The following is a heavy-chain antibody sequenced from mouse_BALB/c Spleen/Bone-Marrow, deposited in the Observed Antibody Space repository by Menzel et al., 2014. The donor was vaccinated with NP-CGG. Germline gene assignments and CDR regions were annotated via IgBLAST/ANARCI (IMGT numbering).Heavy chain of an antibody. CDR1: GFTFTDYY. D-gene: IGHD1-1*01. J-gene: IGHJ2*01. Sequence: DVKLVESGGGLVQPGGSLRLSCATSGFTFTDYYMNWVRQPPGKALEWLGFIRNKANGYTTEYSASVKGRFTISRGNSQSILYLQMNTLRAEDSATYYCARDRGGLLFDYWGQGTTLTVSS. CDR3: ARDRGGLLFDY. V-gene: IGHV7-3*02. CDR2: IRNKANGYTT.